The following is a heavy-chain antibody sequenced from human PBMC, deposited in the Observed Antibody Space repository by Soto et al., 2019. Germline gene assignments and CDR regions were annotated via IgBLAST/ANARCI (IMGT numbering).Heavy chain of an antibody. J-gene: IGHJ6*02. CDR3: ARDPVIAARGYYYYYGMDV. D-gene: IGHD6-6*01. Sequence: ASVKVSCKASGYTFTGYYMHWVRQAPGQGLEWMGWINPNSGGTNYAQKFQGRVTMTRDTSISTAYMELSRLRSDDTAVYYCARDPVIAARGYYYYYGMDVWGQGTTVTVSS. V-gene: IGHV1-2*02. CDR2: INPNSGGT. CDR1: GYTFTGYY.